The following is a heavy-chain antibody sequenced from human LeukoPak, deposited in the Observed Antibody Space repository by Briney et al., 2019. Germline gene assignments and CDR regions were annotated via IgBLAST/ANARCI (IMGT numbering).Heavy chain of an antibody. Sequence: PSETLSLTCTVSGGSISSYYWSWIRQPPGKGLGWIGYIYYSGSTNYNPSLKSRVTISVDTSKNQFSLKLSSVTAADTAVYYCARECRASSCSNLWGQGTLVTVSS. D-gene: IGHD2-15*01. J-gene: IGHJ4*02. V-gene: IGHV4-59*01. CDR3: ARECRASSCSNL. CDR2: IYYSGST. CDR1: GGSISSYY.